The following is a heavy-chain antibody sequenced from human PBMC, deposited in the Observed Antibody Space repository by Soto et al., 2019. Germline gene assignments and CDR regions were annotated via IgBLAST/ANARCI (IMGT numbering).Heavy chain of an antibody. V-gene: IGHV6-1*01. J-gene: IGHJ4*02. CDR3: AREALPDFDICSGFLSFDG. CDR2: TYYRSKWYN. CDR1: GDSVSSKTGD. D-gene: IGHD3-3*01. Sequence: SHTLSLTCAISGDSVSSKTGDWSWIRQSPSRVLEWMGRTYYRSKWYNDYAVAVKSRITINPDTSKNEISLQLNSATPEDTAVHSGAREALPDFDICSGFLSFDGWGQGTLVTVPS.